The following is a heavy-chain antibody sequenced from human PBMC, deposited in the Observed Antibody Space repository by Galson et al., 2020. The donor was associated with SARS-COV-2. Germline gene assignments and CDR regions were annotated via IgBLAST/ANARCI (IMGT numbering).Heavy chain of an antibody. CDR2: IWIDGNTT. V-gene: IGHV3-33*01. CDR3: AGDPPDSGWRLHF. CDR1: GFPFNQYA. Sequence: GGTLRISCEAFGFPFNQYAMHWVRQAPGKGMEWVGYIWIDGNTTLLGDSVKDRFTISRDNSKSTVYLQMNSLRVDDTAVYYCAGDPPDSGWRLHFWGQLALVSVSS. D-gene: IGHD6-19*01. J-gene: IGHJ4*02.